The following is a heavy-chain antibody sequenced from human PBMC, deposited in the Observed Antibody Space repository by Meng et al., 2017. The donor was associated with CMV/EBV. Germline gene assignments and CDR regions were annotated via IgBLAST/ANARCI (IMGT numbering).Heavy chain of an antibody. Sequence: GGSLRLSCAASGFTFSSYAMHWVRQAPGKGLEWVAVISYDGSNKYYADSVKGRFTTSRDNSKNTLYLQMNSLRAEDTAVYYCASLTTGGSSRTLDYWGQGTLVTVSS. J-gene: IGHJ4*02. CDR2: ISYDGSNK. D-gene: IGHD1-1*01. CDR1: GFTFSSYA. V-gene: IGHV3-30-3*01. CDR3: ASLTTGGSSRTLDY.